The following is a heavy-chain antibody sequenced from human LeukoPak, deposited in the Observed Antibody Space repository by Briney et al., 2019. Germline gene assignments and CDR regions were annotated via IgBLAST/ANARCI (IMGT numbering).Heavy chain of an antibody. CDR3: ARQGYDFWSGYPGHYYYYMDV. J-gene: IGHJ6*03. CDR1: GRSISSSSYY. CDR2: IYYSGST. D-gene: IGHD3-3*01. V-gene: IGHV4-39*01. Sequence: SETLSLTCTVSGRSISSSSYYWGWIRQPPGKGLEWIGSIYYSGSTYYNLSLKSRVTISVDTSKNQFSLKLSSVTAADTAVYYCARQGYDFWSGYPGHYYYYMDVWGKGTTVTVSS.